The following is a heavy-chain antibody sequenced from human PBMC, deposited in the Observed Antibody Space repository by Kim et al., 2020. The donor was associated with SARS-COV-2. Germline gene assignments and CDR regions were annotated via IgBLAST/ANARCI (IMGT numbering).Heavy chain of an antibody. CDR3: AEVGGSGSYSWLDP. Sequence: SETLSLTCTVSGGYMFSHYWTWVRQSPGKGLEWIGHIYYNGDTDYNPSLKSRVTISVDTSKNQFSLNLISVTAADTAVYFCAEVGGSGSYSWLDPWGQGILVTVSS. J-gene: IGHJ5*02. CDR1: GGYMFSHY. D-gene: IGHD3-10*01. V-gene: IGHV4-59*11. CDR2: IYYNGDT.